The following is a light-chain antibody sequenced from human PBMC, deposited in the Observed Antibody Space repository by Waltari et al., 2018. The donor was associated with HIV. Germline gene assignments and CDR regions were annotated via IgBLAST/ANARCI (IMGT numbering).Light chain of an antibody. CDR2: DND. J-gene: IGLJ2*01. Sequence: QSMLTQPPSVSATSGQRVPISCSASSSNIGNNHLPWYPLVPGTGPLLLIYDNDKRPSDSPDRFSASKSGTSGTLVISDLQTGDEADYFCATWDSALSGVLFGGGTSVIVL. CDR1: SSNIGNNH. V-gene: IGLV1-51*01. CDR3: ATWDSALSGVL.